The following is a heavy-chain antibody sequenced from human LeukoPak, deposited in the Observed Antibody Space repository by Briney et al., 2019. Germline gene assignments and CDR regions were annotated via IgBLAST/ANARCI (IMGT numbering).Heavy chain of an antibody. D-gene: IGHD3-10*01. CDR3: VGVRWFGGSNWFDP. CDR2: ISSNGGST. CDR1: GFTFSMSA. Sequence: PGGSPRLSCSASGFTFSMSAMHWVRQGPGKGLQYVSAISSNGGSTYYADSVKGRFTISRDNSKHTLHLQMSSLRPEDTAVYYCVGVRWFGGSNWFDPWGQGTLVTVSS. V-gene: IGHV3-64D*09. J-gene: IGHJ5*02.